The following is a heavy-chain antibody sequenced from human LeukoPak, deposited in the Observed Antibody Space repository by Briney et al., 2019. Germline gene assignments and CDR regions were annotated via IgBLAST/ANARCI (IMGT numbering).Heavy chain of an antibody. J-gene: IGHJ4*02. D-gene: IGHD2-21*01. CDR2: INAGNGNT. V-gene: IGHV1-3*01. CDR1: GYTFTSYA. CDR3: ARGGDGYSTTFDY. Sequence: ASVKVSCKASGYTFTSYAMHWVRQAPGQRLEWMGWINAGNGNTKYYQKFQGRVTITRDTSASTAYMELSSLRSEDTAVYYCARGGDGYSTTFDYWGQGTLVTVSS.